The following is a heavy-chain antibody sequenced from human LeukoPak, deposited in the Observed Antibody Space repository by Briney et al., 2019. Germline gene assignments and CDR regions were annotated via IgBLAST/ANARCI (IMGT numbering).Heavy chain of an antibody. CDR3: AKDLPNPGTSRHFQY. Sequence: PGGSLRLSCAASGFTFTSYALSWVRQAPGKGLEWVSSISGSGGSTYYADSVKGRLTISRDNSKNTLYLQMNSLRAEDTAVYYCAKDLPNPGTSRHFQYWGQGTLVTVSP. V-gene: IGHV3-23*01. CDR1: GFTFTSYA. D-gene: IGHD2-8*01. J-gene: IGHJ1*01. CDR2: ISGSGGST.